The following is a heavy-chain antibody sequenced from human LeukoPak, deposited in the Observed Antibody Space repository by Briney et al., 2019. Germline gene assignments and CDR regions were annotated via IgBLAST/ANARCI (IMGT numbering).Heavy chain of an antibody. Sequence: GGSLRLSCVASGVTLSNYAMSWAPPAPGKGLGWVSGISSSGSGGNTYYADSVKRRFTISRDSSRNTLFLHMNTLRAEDTAIYYCAKDRTVGASYWYFDLWGRGTLVTVSS. J-gene: IGHJ2*01. V-gene: IGHV3-23*01. CDR2: ISSSGSGGNT. D-gene: IGHD1-26*01. CDR1: GVTLSNYA. CDR3: AKDRTVGASYWYFDL.